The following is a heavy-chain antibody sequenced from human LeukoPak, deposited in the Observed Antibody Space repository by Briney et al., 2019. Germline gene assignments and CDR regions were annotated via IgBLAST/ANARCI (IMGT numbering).Heavy chain of an antibody. J-gene: IGHJ4*02. CDR3: ARETGIAVAGTLGY. CDR2: ISYDGSNK. Sequence: GGSLRLSCAASGFTFSSYAMHWVRQAPGKGLEWVAVISYDGSNKYYADSVKGRFTISRDNSKNTLYLQMNSLRAEDTAVYYCARETGIAVAGTLGYWGQGTLVTVSS. CDR1: GFTFSSYA. V-gene: IGHV3-30-3*01. D-gene: IGHD6-19*01.